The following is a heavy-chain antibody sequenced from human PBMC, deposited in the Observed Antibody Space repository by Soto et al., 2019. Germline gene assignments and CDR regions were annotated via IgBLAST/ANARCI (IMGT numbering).Heavy chain of an antibody. V-gene: IGHV3-30-3*01. CDR2: MSYDGSNK. D-gene: IGHD3-22*01. J-gene: IGHJ4*02. CDR3: ARSYDSSGYYRFDS. Sequence: TGGSLRLSCVASGFTFGNYAMHWVRQAPGKGLEWVVVMSYDGSNKYYADSVKGRFTISRDNSRSTLYLQMNSLRAEDSALYYCARSYDSSGYYRFDSWGQGTLVTVSS. CDR1: GFTFGNYA.